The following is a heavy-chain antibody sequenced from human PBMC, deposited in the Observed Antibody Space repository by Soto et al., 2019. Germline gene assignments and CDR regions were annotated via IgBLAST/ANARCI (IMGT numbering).Heavy chain of an antibody. D-gene: IGHD2-2*02. CDR3: AKSPNFYCSSPNCYKYYFDH. V-gene: IGHV3-30*18. J-gene: IGHJ4*02. CDR1: GFTFNTYG. CDR2: ISYDGSEK. Sequence: GGSLRLSCAASGFTFNTYGMHWVRQAPGKGLEWVAVISYDGSEKYYVDSVKGRFTISKDNSKNTLYLQMSSLRPEDTAVYYCAKSPNFYCSSPNCYKYYFDHWGQGTRVTVSS.